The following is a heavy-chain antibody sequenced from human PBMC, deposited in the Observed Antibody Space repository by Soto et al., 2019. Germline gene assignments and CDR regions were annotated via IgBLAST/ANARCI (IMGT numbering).Heavy chain of an antibody. CDR2: INSDGSST. V-gene: IGHV3-74*03. J-gene: IGHJ4*02. Sequence: PGGSLRLSCAASGFTFSSYWMHWVRQAPGKGLVWVSRINSDGSSTKYADSVKGRFTISRDNSKNTLYLQMNSLRAEDTAVYYCARGFRVEGAYGAGAFFDYWAQGTLVTVSS. CDR3: ARGFRVEGAYGAGAFFDY. CDR1: GFTFSSYW. D-gene: IGHD1-26*01.